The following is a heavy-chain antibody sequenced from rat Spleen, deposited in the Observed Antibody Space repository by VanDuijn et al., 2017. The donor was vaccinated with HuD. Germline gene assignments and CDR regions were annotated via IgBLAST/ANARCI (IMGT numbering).Heavy chain of an antibody. V-gene: IGHV5-7*01. Sequence: EVQLVESGGGLVQPGGSLILSCAASGFSFSDYNMAWVRQAPKKGLEWVATISSGGGGTYYPDSVKGRFTISRDNAKSTLYLQVDGLRSEDTASYYCARQFYGYTDWGQGTLVTVSS. CDR2: ISSGGGGT. J-gene: IGHJ3*01. CDR1: GFSFSDYN. CDR3: ARQFYGYTD. D-gene: IGHD1-9*01.